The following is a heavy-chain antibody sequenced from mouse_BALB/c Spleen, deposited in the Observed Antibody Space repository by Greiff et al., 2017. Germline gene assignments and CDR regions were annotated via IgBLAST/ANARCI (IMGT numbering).Heavy chain of an antibody. CDR1: GYAFTSYN. CDR2: IDPYNGGT. CDR3: ARDYYGNYEIDY. J-gene: IGHJ2*01. D-gene: IGHD2-1*01. V-gene: IGHV1S135*01. Sequence: VQLQQSGPELVKPGASVKVSCKASGYAFTSYNMYWVKQSPGKSLEWIGYIDPYNGGTSYNRKFKGKATLTVDKSSSTAYMHLNSLTSEDSAVYYCARDYYGNYEIDYWGQGTTLTVSS.